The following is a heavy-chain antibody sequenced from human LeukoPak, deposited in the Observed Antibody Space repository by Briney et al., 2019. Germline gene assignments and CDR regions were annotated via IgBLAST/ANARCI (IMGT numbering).Heavy chain of an antibody. CDR2: ISLTGLT. CDR1: GGYISNTNW. D-gene: IGHD2-8*01. CDR3: SRENGAFSPFGY. J-gene: IGHJ4*02. Sequence: SETLSLTCGVSGGYISNTNWWSWVRQPPGQGLEWIGEISLTGLTHYNPSLESRVTVSLDKSKNQLSLNLTSVTAADTAVYYCSRENGAFSPFGYWGQGTLVTVLS. V-gene: IGHV4-4*02.